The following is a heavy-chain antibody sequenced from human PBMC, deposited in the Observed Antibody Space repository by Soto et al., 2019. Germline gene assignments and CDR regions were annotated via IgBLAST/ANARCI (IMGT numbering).Heavy chain of an antibody. J-gene: IGHJ6*02. D-gene: IGHD3-10*01. V-gene: IGHV4-61*08. CDR1: GGSVSSGGSY. CDR3: VRVSRGSNYYYGMDV. Sequence: PSETLSLTCTVSGGSVSSGGSYWSWIRQPPGKVLEWIGYIFYSGSTNYNPSLKSRVTISVDTSRNQFSLDLISVTAADTAVYYCVRVSRGSNYYYGMDVWSQGTTVTVSS. CDR2: IFYSGST.